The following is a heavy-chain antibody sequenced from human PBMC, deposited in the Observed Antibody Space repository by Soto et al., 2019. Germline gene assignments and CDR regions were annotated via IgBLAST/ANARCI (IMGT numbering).Heavy chain of an antibody. CDR3: SGHEGFLGAGDY. Sequence: SETLSLTCTVSGGSISSSSYYWGWIRQPPGKGLEWIGSIYYTGSTYYNPSLKSRVTISVDTSKNQFSLKLSSVTAAETAGYYWSGHEGFLGAGDYWGQGTLVTVSS. CDR1: GGSISSSSYY. CDR2: IYYTGST. D-gene: IGHD3-16*01. J-gene: IGHJ4*02. V-gene: IGHV4-39*01.